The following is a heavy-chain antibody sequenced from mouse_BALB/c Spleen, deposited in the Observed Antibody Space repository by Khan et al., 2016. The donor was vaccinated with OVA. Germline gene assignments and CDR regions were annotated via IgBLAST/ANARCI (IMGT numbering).Heavy chain of an antibody. CDR2: TNPTNGRT. Sequence: QVQLQQSGAELVKAGASVKMSCKASGYTFTSYCMHWVKQRLGQGLEWFAETNPTNGRTYYNEKFKSKATLTVDTSSSTAYMLLSGPTFDDSAIYYCARIKKIVATYFDYWGQGTTLTVSS. J-gene: IGHJ2*01. CDR3: ARIKKIVATYFDY. V-gene: IGHV1S81*02. CDR1: GYTFTSYC. D-gene: IGHD1-1*01.